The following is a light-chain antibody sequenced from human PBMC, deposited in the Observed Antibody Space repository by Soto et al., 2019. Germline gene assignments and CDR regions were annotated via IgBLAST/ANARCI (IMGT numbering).Light chain of an antibody. J-gene: IGKJ1*01. Sequence: EIVMTQSPATLSVSPGERATLSCRASQSVSSNLAWYQQKPGQAPRLLIYGASTRATGITARFSGSGSGTEFNLTISSLPSEDFAVYYCQQYNNWPQTFGQGTKVEIK. CDR1: QSVSSN. CDR2: GAS. V-gene: IGKV3-15*01. CDR3: QQYNNWPQT.